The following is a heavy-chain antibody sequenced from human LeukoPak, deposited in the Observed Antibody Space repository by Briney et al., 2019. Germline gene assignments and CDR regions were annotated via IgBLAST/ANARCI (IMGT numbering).Heavy chain of an antibody. Sequence: SETLSLACAVYGGSFSGYYWSWIRQPPGKGLEWIGEINHSGSTNYNPSLKSRVTISVDTSKNQFSLKLSSVTAADTAVYYCARGSSATPFDYWGQGTLVTVSS. J-gene: IGHJ4*02. V-gene: IGHV4-34*01. CDR2: INHSGST. CDR3: ARGSSATPFDY. D-gene: IGHD6-13*01. CDR1: GGSFSGYY.